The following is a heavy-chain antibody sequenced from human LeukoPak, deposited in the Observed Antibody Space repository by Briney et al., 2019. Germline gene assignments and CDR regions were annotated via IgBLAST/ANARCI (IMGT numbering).Heavy chain of an antibody. CDR1: GLTFSNAW. J-gene: IGHJ4*02. D-gene: IGHD3-3*01. Sequence: GGSLRLSCAASGLTFSNAWVSWLRQAPGKGLEWVGRIKSKTDGGTTDYAAPVKGRFTISRDDSKNTLYLQMNSLKTEDTAVYYCTTVGAYYDFWSGIDYWGQGTLVTVSS. CDR3: TTVGAYYDFWSGIDY. V-gene: IGHV3-15*01. CDR2: IKSKTDGGTT.